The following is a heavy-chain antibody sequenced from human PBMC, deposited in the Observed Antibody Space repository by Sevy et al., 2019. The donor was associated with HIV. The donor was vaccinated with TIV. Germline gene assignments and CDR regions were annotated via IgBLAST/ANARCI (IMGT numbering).Heavy chain of an antibody. Sequence: ASVKVSCKASGYTFTSYYMHWVRQAPGQGLEWMGIINPSGGSTSYAQKFQGRVTMTRDTSTSTVYMELSSLRSEDTAVYYCARGIYCSGGSCYNRRVGWFDPWGQGTLLTVSS. CDR3: ARGIYCSGGSCYNRRVGWFDP. D-gene: IGHD2-15*01. CDR1: GYTFTSYY. CDR2: INPSGGST. J-gene: IGHJ5*02. V-gene: IGHV1-46*01.